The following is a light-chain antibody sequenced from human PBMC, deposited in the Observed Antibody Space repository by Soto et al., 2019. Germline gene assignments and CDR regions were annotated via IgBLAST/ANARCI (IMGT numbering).Light chain of an antibody. CDR3: HQYNHWYT. V-gene: IGKV3-15*01. CDR2: GAS. Sequence: EIVMTQSPATLSVSPGERATLSCRASQSVSSNLAWYQQKPGQAPSLLIYGASTRATGIPARFSGSGSGTEFTLTISSLQSEDFAVYYCHQYNHWYTFGQGTKLEIK. CDR1: QSVSSN. J-gene: IGKJ2*01.